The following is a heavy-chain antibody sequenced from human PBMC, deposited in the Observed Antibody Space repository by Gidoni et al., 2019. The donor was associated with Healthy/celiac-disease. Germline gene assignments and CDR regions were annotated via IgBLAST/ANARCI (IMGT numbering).Heavy chain of an antibody. Sequence: EVQLLESGGGLVQPGGSLRLSCAASGFTFRSYARSWVLQAPGKGLEWCSTINGSGGRTYYADSVKGGFNISRDKSKNTLYLQMNSRRAEDTAVYYCAKDVTVALSYYYYYGMDVWGQGTTVTVSS. CDR2: INGSGGRT. CDR3: AKDVTVALSYYYYYGMDV. V-gene: IGHV3-23*01. CDR1: GFTFRSYA. D-gene: IGHD6-19*01. J-gene: IGHJ6*02.